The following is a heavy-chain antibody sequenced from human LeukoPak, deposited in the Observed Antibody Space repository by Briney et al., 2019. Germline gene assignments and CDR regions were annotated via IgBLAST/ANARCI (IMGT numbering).Heavy chain of an antibody. CDR1: GYTFTSYY. Sequence: ASVKVSCKASGYTFTSYYIHWVRQAPGQGLEWVGIIDPSSGSTSYAQKFQGRVTMTRDTSTSTVYMELSSLASEDTAVLYCARGPNYYDSNGYDDAFDIWGQGTMVTVSS. CDR3: ARGPNYYDSNGYDDAFDI. J-gene: IGHJ3*02. D-gene: IGHD3-22*01. CDR2: IDPSSGST. V-gene: IGHV1-46*01.